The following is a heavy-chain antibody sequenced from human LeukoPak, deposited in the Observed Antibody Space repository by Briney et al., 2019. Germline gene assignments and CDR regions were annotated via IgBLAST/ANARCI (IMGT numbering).Heavy chain of an antibody. J-gene: IGHJ5*02. Sequence: GGSLRLSCAASGFTFDDYTMHWVRQAPGKGLGWVSLISWDGGSTYYADSVKGRFTISRDNSKNSLYLQMNSLRTEDTALYYCAKDIRAGVYSGYDGFVSWGQGTLVTVSS. CDR3: AKDIRAGVYSGYDGFVS. V-gene: IGHV3-43*01. CDR2: ISWDGGST. D-gene: IGHD5-12*01. CDR1: GFTFDDYT.